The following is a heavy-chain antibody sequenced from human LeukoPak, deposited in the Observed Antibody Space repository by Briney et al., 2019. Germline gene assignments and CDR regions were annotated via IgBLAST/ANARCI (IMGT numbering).Heavy chain of an antibody. CDR1: GGTFSSYA. V-gene: IGHV1-69*01. J-gene: IGHJ4*02. CDR2: IIPIFGTA. CDR3: ALGYWELRTFDY. D-gene: IGHD1-26*01. Sequence: SVKVSCKASGGTFSSYAISWVRQAPGQGLEWMGGIIPIFGTANYAQKFQGRVTVTADESTSTAYMELSSLRSEDTAVYYCALGYWELRTFDYWGQGTLVTVSS.